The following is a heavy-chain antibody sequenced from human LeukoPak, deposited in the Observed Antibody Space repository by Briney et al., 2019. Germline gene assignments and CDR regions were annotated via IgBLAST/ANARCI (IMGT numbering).Heavy chain of an antibody. CDR2: INPNSGGT. J-gene: IGHJ4*02. V-gene: IGHV1-2*02. CDR1: GYTFTDYY. D-gene: IGHD3-3*01. CDR3: ARGYYDFWSGYWYY. Sequence: ASVKVSCKASGYTFTDYYMHWVRQAPGQGLEWMGWINPNSGGTNYAQKFQGRVTMTRDTSISTAYMELSRLRSDDTAVYYCARGYYDFWSGYWYYWGQGTLVTVSS.